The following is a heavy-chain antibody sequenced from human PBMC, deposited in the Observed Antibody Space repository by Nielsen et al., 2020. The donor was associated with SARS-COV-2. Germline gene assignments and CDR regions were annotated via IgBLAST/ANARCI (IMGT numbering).Heavy chain of an antibody. V-gene: IGHV4-30-4*01. CDR2: IYYSGST. J-gene: IGHJ5*02. D-gene: IGHD6-19*01. Sequence: WMRQSPGKGLEWIGYIYYSGSTYYNPSLKSRVTISVDTSKNQFSLKLSSVTAADTAVYYCARGNSSGWYGNWFDPWGQGTLVTVSS. CDR3: ARGNSSGWYGNWFDP.